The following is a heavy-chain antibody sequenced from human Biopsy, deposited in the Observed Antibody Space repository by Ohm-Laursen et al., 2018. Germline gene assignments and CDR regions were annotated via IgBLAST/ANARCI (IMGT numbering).Heavy chain of an antibody. CDR3: ATSRSGRALGDS. J-gene: IGHJ4*02. V-gene: IGHV1-46*01. CDR1: ENPFSTHY. D-gene: IGHD6-19*01. CDR2: INPGGGGT. Sequence: ASEKVSCKVAENPFSTHYIHWVRQDPGQGLEWVGVINPGGGGTNYTQKFQDRVTVTRDTSTSAVYMELTDLLSEDTAVYYCATSRSGRALGDSWGQGTLVTVSS.